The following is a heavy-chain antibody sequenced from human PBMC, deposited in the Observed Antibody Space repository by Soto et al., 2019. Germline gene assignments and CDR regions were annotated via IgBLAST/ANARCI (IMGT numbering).Heavy chain of an antibody. V-gene: IGHV4-31*03. J-gene: IGHJ5*02. CDR2: IYYSGST. CDR1: GGSISSGDYY. D-gene: IGHD3-3*01. Sequence: HVQLQESGPGLVKPSQTLSLTCTVSGGSISSGDYYWSWIRQHPGKGLEWMGYIYYSGSTYYNPSLKSRVTISVDTSKNQFSRKLSSVTASDTAVYYGARWWSGSRQGFDPWGQGTLVTVSS. CDR3: ARWWSGSRQGFDP.